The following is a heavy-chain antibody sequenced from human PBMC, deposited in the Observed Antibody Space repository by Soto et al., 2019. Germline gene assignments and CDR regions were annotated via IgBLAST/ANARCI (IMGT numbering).Heavy chain of an antibody. Sequence: ASVKVSCKASGYTFTSYGISLVRQAPGQGLEWMGWISAYNGNTNYAQKFQGRLTLTEDTSAETAYMELRSLRSEDTAVYYCVRVRRQGATWYNSYCMDVWGQGTPVTVSS. CDR1: GYTFTSYG. D-gene: IGHD1-1*01. CDR2: ISAYNGNT. J-gene: IGHJ6*02. V-gene: IGHV1-18*01. CDR3: VRVRRQGATWYNSYCMDV.